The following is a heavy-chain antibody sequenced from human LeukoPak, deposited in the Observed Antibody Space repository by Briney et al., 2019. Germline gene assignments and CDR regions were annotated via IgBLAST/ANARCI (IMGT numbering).Heavy chain of an antibody. CDR1: GGSISSSSYY. Sequence: SETLSLTCTVSGGSISSSSYYWGWIRQPPGKGLEWIGSIYYSGSTYYNPSLKSRVTKSVDMSKNQFSLKLSSVTAADTAVYYCARGGAVAGIDYWGQGTLVTVSS. CDR3: ARGGAVAGIDY. J-gene: IGHJ4*02. D-gene: IGHD6-19*01. CDR2: IYYSGST. V-gene: IGHV4-39*07.